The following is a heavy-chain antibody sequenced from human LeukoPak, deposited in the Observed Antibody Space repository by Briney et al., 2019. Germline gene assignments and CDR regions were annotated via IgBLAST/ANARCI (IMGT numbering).Heavy chain of an antibody. J-gene: IGHJ4*02. CDR2: IYYSGST. CDR1: GGYSISRSPYY. V-gene: IGHV4-39*01. CDR3: ARHLSEGAIAAAGTGPYYFDY. D-gene: IGHD6-13*01. Sequence: SETLSLTCTDSGGYSISRSPYYWGWIRQPPGKGLEWIGSIYYSGSTYYNPSLKSRVTISVDTSKNQFSLKLSSVTAADTAVYYCARHLSEGAIAAAGTGPYYFDYWGQGTLVTVSS.